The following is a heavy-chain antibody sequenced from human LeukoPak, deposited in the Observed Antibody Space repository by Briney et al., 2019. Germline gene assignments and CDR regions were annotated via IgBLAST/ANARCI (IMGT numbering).Heavy chain of an antibody. D-gene: IGHD3-3*02. CDR3: ARVRLADERAWAY. V-gene: IGHV1-2*02. J-gene: IGHJ4*02. Sequence: GFSVNVSYKASGYTFSDFYIHWVRQAPGQDLEYVGWITPKSGDTYSPQRFQGRVTMTRDASISTAYMELSSLRSDDTAVYFCARVRLADERAWAYWGQGTLVTVSS. CDR2: ITPKSGDT. CDR1: GYTFSDFY.